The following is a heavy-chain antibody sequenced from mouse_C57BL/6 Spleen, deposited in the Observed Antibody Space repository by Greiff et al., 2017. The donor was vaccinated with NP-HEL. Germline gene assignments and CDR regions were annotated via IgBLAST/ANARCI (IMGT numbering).Heavy chain of an antibody. CDR1: GYTFTSYT. D-gene: IGHD1-1*01. V-gene: IGHV1-4*01. Sequence: VMLVESGAELARPGASVKMSCKASGYTFTSYTMHWVKQRPGQGLEWIGYINPSSGYTKYNQKFKDKATLTADKSSSTAYMQLSSLTSEDSAVYYCARGVGSRYYFDYWGQGTTLTVSS. CDR2: INPSSGYT. J-gene: IGHJ2*01. CDR3: ARGVGSRYYFDY.